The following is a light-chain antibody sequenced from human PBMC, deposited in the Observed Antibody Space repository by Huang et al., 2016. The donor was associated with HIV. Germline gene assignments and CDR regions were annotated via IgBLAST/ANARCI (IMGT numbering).Light chain of an antibody. CDR3: QQSYSAPPT. CDR1: QSIGTY. CDR2: GAS. Sequence: DMQMTRSPSSLSASVGDRVTISCRAGQSIGTYLNWYQKKLGEAPKLLIYGASSLRTGVPSRFSGGGSGTDFTLTINSLQPDDCAIYYCQQSYSAPPTFGGGTEVV. J-gene: IGKJ4*01. V-gene: IGKV1-39*01.